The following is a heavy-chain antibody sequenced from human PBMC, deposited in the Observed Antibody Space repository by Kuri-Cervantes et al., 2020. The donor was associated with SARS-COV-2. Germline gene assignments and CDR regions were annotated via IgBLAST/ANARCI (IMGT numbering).Heavy chain of an antibody. V-gene: IGHV1-46*01. J-gene: IGHJ6*03. CDR1: GYTFTSYD. D-gene: IGHD3-3*01. Sequence: ASVKVSCKASGYTFTSYDINWVRQATGQGLEWMGIINPSGGSTSYAQKFQGRVTMTRDTSTSTVYMELSSLRSEDTAVYYCALESHSPYYMDVWGKGTTVTVSS. CDR2: INPSGGST. CDR3: ALESHSPYYMDV.